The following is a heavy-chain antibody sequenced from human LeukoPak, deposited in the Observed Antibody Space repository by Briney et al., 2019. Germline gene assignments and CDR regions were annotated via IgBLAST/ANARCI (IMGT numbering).Heavy chain of an antibody. Sequence: SETLSLTCTVSGGSVSSYYWSWIRQPPGKGLEWIGYIYYSGSTNYNPSLKSRVTISVDTSKNQFSLKLSSVTAADTAVYYCAGLYCSSTSCEDGMDVWGQGTTVTVSS. J-gene: IGHJ6*02. D-gene: IGHD2-2*01. CDR3: AGLYCSSTSCEDGMDV. CDR2: IYYSGST. CDR1: GGSVSSYY. V-gene: IGHV4-59*02.